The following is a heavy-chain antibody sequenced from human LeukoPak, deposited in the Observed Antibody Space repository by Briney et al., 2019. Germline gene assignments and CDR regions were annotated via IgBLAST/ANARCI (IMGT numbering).Heavy chain of an antibody. V-gene: IGHV3-30*03. Sequence: GRSLRLSCAASGFTFSTYGTHWVRQAPGKGLEWVALITYDGYYKYYSDSVKGRFTISSDTSKNTLYLQMNSLRAEDTAVYYCARDLSPVVRASPMGYWGQGTLVTVSS. CDR2: ITYDGYYK. CDR3: ARDLSPVVRASPMGY. J-gene: IGHJ4*02. CDR1: GFTFSTYG. D-gene: IGHD3-10*01.